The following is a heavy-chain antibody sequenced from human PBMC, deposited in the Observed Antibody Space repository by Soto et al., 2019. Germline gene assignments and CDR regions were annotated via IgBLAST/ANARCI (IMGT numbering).Heavy chain of an antibody. CDR2: IWYDGSNT. Sequence: QVQLVESGGGVVQPGRSLRLSCAASGFSFSSYGMHGVRQAPGKGLECVAVIWYDGSNTYYADSVKGRFTISRDNSKNTLYLQMNSLRADDTAVYYCARGIHYGSGSYFGVDYYYGMDGWDQGTTVTVSS. D-gene: IGHD3-10*01. J-gene: IGHJ6*02. CDR1: GFSFSSYG. V-gene: IGHV3-33*01. CDR3: ARGIHYGSGSYFGVDYYYGMDG.